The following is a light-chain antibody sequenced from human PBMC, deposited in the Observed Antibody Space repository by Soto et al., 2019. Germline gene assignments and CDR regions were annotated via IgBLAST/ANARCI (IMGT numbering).Light chain of an antibody. J-gene: IGKJ2*01. Sequence: EIVLTQSPGTLSLSPGKRATLSCRASQSVSSSYLAWYQQKPGQAPRLLMYGASSRATGIPDRFSGGGSGTDFTLTISRLEPEDFAVYSCQQYGTSPPTFGQGTKLEIK. CDR3: QQYGTSPPT. V-gene: IGKV3-20*01. CDR1: QSVSSSY. CDR2: GAS.